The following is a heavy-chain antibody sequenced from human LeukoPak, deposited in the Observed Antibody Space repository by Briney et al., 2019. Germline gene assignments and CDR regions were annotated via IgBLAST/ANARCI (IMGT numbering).Heavy chain of an antibody. CDR1: GYTFTSYG. Sequence: ASVKVSCKASGYTFTSYGISWVRQAPGQGLEWMGWISAYNGNTNYAQELQGRVTMTTDTSTSTAYMELRSLRSDGTAVYYCAREVRDYYDSSGYPDYWGQGTLVTVSS. CDR2: ISAYNGNT. D-gene: IGHD3-22*01. V-gene: IGHV1-18*01. CDR3: AREVRDYYDSSGYPDY. J-gene: IGHJ4*02.